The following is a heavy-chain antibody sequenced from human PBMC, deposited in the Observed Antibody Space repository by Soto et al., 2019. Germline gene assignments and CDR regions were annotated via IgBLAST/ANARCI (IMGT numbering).Heavy chain of an antibody. CDR1: GYTFTSYA. V-gene: IGHV1-3*01. D-gene: IGHD2-2*01. J-gene: IGHJ4*02. Sequence: ASVKVSCKASGYTFTSYAMHWVRQAPGQRLEWMGWINAGNGNTKYSQKFQGRVTITRDTSASTAYMELSSLRSEDTAVYYCARDRGIVLVLAAMSYYFDYWGQGTLVTVSS. CDR2: INAGNGNT. CDR3: ARDRGIVLVLAAMSYYFDY.